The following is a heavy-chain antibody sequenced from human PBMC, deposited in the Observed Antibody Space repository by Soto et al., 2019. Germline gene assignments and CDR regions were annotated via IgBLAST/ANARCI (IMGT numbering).Heavy chain of an antibody. D-gene: IGHD3-16*01. CDR2: IYYSGST. CDR1: GGSISSYY. Sequence: SETLSLTCTVSGGSISSYYWSWIRQPPGKGLEWIGYIYYSGSTNYNPSLKSRVTISVDTSKNQFSLKLSSVTAADTAVYYCARDGAMGGAFDIWGQGTMVTVS. CDR3: ARDGAMGGAFDI. J-gene: IGHJ3*02. V-gene: IGHV4-59*01.